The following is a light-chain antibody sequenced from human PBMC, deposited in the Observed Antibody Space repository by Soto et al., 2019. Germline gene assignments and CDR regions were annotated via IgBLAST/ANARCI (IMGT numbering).Light chain of an antibody. Sequence: QSALTQPASVSGSPGQSRTISCTGTSSDVGGYNYVSWYQQHPGKAPKLMIYDVSNRHSGVSNRFSGSKSRNTASLTISGLEAEDEADYYCCSYRSRSTPVVFGGGTKLTVL. CDR1: SSDVGGYNY. J-gene: IGLJ2*01. V-gene: IGLV2-14*03. CDR2: DVS. CDR3: CSYRSRSTPVV.